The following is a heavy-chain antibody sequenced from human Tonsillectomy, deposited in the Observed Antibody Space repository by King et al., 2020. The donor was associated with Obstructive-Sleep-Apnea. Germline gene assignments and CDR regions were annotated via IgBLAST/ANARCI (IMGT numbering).Heavy chain of an antibody. CDR3: ARWVKFCSVGRCSRSPYYYYYYSMDV. J-gene: IGHJ6*03. Sequence: SSACNKKYYWSWIRQPPGKGLEWIGYIYYSGSTNDNPSLKSRVTISVDTSNNQFSLKLSSVTAADTAVYYWARWVKFCSVGRCSRSPYYYYYYSMDVWGKGNTVTVSS. CDR1: SACNKKYY. D-gene: IGHD2-15*01. CDR2: IYYSGST. V-gene: IGHV4-59*01.